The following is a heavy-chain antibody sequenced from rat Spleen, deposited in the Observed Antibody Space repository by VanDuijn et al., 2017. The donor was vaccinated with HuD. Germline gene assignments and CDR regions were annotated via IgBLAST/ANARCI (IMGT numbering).Heavy chain of an antibody. D-gene: IGHD1-10*01. Sequence: EVQLVESDGGLVQPGRSLKLSCAASGFTFSDYYMAWVRQPPTKGLEWVATISFDGSGTYYRDAVKGRFTISRDNAKSTLYLQMDSLRSEDTATYYCARRYNNYYFDYWGQGVMVTVSS. CDR2: ISFDGSGT. CDR1: GFTFSDYY. J-gene: IGHJ2*01. CDR3: ARRYNNYYFDY. V-gene: IGHV5-29*01.